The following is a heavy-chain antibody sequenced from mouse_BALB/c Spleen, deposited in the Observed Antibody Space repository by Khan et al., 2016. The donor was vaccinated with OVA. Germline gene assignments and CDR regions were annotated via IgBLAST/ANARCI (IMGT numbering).Heavy chain of an antibody. V-gene: IGHV5-6-3*01. Sequence: EVELVESGGGLVQPGGSLKLSCAASGFTFSRYGMSWVRQTPDKRLELVATINSNGDSTYYPDSVKGRFTISRDNAKNTLYLQMSSLKSEDTAMYYCERREAVDYWGQGTSVTVSS. CDR1: GFTFSRYG. CDR2: INSNGDST. CDR3: ERREAVDY. J-gene: IGHJ4*01.